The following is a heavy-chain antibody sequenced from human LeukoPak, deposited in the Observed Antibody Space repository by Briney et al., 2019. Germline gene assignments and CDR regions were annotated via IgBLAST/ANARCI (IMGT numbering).Heavy chain of an antibody. D-gene: IGHD6-13*01. CDR2: IYSGGST. CDR3: ASHSSSWYGFDY. CDR1: GFTFSNTW. V-gene: IGHV3-53*01. J-gene: IGHJ4*02. Sequence: PGGALRLSCAASGFTFSNTWMSWVRQGPGKGLEWVSVIYSGGSTYYADSVKGRFTISRDNSKNTLYLQMNSLRAEDTAVYYCASHSSSWYGFDYWGQGTLVTVSS.